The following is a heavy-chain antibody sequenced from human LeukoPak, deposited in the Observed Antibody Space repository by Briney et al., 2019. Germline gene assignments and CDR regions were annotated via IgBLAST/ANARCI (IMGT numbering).Heavy chain of an antibody. CDR3: AKDGAGSQSYCSSTSCYVDY. Sequence: PRGSLRLSCVDSGFTFSSYPMSWVRPAPGEGLEWVSAISSSDASTYYADSVNGLLTIPRDNSKNTLYLQMKSMRAEDTSVYYCAKDGAGSQSYCSSTSCYVDYWGQGTLVTVSS. J-gene: IGHJ4*02. V-gene: IGHV3-23*01. CDR2: ISSSDAST. D-gene: IGHD2-2*01. CDR1: GFTFSSYP.